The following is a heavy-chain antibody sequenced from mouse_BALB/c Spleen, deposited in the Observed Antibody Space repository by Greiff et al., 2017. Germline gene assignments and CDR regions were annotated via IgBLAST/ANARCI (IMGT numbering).Heavy chain of an antibody. CDR2: IDTSDSYT. CDR3: ARGGYGNFLAY. V-gene: IGHV1-69*01. Sequence: QVQLQQPGAELVMPGASVKMSCKASGYTFTDYWMHWVKQRPGQGLEWIGAIDTSDSYTSYNQKFKGKATLTVDESSSTAYMQLSSLTSEDSAVYYCARGGYGNFLAYWGQGTLVTVSA. J-gene: IGHJ3*01. CDR1: GYTFTDYW. D-gene: IGHD2-10*02.